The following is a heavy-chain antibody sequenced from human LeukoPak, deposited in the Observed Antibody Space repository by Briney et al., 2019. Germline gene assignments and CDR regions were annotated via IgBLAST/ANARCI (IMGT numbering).Heavy chain of an antibody. Sequence: ASVTVSCKASGYPFTSYAMNWVRQAPGQGLELMGWINTNTGNPTYAQGFTGRFVFSLDTSVSTAYLQISSLKAEDTAVYYCARDLRGDAFDIWGQGTMVTVSS. CDR1: GYPFTSYA. J-gene: IGHJ3*02. D-gene: IGHD5/OR15-5a*01. V-gene: IGHV7-4-1*02. CDR3: ARDLRGDAFDI. CDR2: INTNTGNP.